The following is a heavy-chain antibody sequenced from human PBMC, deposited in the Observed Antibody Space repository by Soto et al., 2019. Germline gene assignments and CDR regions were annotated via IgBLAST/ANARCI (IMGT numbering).Heavy chain of an antibody. CDR1: GFTFSSYS. V-gene: IGHV3-48*01. CDR3: APLLWFGIDS. CDR2: MSSTSDTI. J-gene: IGHJ4*02. D-gene: IGHD3-10*01. Sequence: GTLRLSCAASGFTFSSYSMNWVRQAPGKGLEWASYMSSTSDTIYYADAVKGRFTLSRDDTENSLYLQLNILGAEDTAVYYCAPLLWFGIDSWGPGTLVTVSS.